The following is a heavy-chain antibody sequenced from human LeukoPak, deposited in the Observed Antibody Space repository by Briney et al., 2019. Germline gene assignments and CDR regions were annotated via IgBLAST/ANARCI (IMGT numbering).Heavy chain of an antibody. J-gene: IGHJ1*01. CDR3: AKDISSYYYYSSGSADQYFQH. Sequence: GRSLSLSCPPSGLTFADYAIHCARQAPGRCLESVSGISWNSGSMGYADYVKGRFTISRDNAKNSLYLQMNSLRSEDTALYYCAKDISSYYYYSSGSADQYFQHWGQGTLVTVSS. CDR1: GLTFADYA. D-gene: IGHD3-22*01. V-gene: IGHV3-9*01. CDR2: ISWNSGSM.